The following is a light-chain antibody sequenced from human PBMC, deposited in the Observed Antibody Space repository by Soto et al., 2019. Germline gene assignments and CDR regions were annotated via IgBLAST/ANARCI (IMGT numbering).Light chain of an antibody. CDR2: GAS. CDR3: QQYNNWLT. V-gene: IGKV3-15*01. Sequence: VITHSPATLSMSPGERATLSCRASQSVSSNLAWYQQKPGQAPRLLIYGASTRATGIPARFSGSGSGTEFTLTISSLQSEDFAVYYCQQYNNWLTFGGGTKVDIK. CDR1: QSVSSN. J-gene: IGKJ4*01.